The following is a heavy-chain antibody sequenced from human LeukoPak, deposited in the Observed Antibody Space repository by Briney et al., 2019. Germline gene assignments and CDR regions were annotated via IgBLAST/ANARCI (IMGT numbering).Heavy chain of an antibody. CDR3: ARGSHYGDYDDP. V-gene: IGHV1-8*01. CDR1: GYTFTSYD. J-gene: IGHJ5*02. D-gene: IGHD4-17*01. CDR2: MNPNSGNT. Sequence: ASVKVSCKASGYTFTSYDINWVRQAPGQGLEWMGWMNPNSGNTGYAQKFQGRVTVTRNTSISTAYMELSSLRSEDTAVYYCARGSHYGDYDDPWGQGNLVTVSA.